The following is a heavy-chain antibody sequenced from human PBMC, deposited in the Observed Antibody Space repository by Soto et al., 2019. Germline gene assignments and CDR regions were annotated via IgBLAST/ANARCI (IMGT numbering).Heavy chain of an antibody. CDR1: GFTFSSYG. CDR3: AKDWGGSYFPGDY. V-gene: IGHV3-30*18. Sequence: QVQLVESGGGVVQPGRSLRLSCAASGFTFSSYGMHWVRQAPGKGLEWVAVISYDGSNKYYADSVKGRFTISRDNSKNTLYLQMNSLRAEDTAVYYCAKDWGGSYFPGDYWGHGTLVTVSS. CDR2: ISYDGSNK. D-gene: IGHD1-26*01. J-gene: IGHJ4*01.